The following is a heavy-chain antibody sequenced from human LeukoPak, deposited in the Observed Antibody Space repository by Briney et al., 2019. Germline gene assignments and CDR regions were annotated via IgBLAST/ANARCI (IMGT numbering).Heavy chain of an antibody. CDR2: IGAAGDT. Sequence: GGSLRLSCAASGFTFSTYDMHWVRQATGKGLEWVSAIGAAGDTYYPGSVRGRFTISRENAKSSLFLQMNSLRARDTAVYYCARVHSGSYYDYWGQGTLVTVSS. D-gene: IGHD1-26*01. CDR1: GFTFSTYD. V-gene: IGHV3-13*01. J-gene: IGHJ4*02. CDR3: ARVHSGSYYDY.